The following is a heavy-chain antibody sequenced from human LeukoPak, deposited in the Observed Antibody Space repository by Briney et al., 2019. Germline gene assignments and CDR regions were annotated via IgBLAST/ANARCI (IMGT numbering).Heavy chain of an antibody. CDR3: AKGSSSGSFSVFDY. CDR2: ISGSGGST. D-gene: IGHD3-10*01. J-gene: IGHJ4*02. V-gene: IGHV3-23*01. Sequence: GGSLRLSCAASGFTFSSYAMSWVRQAPGKGLEWVSGISGSGGSTYYADSVKGRFTISRDNSKNTLYPQMNSLRAEDTAVYYCAKGSSSGSFSVFDYWGQGTLVPVSS. CDR1: GFTFSSYA.